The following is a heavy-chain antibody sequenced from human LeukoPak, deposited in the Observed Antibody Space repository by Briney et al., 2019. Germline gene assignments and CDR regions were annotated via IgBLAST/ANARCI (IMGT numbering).Heavy chain of an antibody. J-gene: IGHJ4*02. CDR3: ARLYYYGSGSYGYYFDY. CDR2: IYSGGST. Sequence: GGSLRLSCAASGFTFSSYGMNWVRQTPGKGLEWVSVIYSGGSTYYADSVKGRFTISRDNSKNTLYLQMNSLRAEDTAVYYCARLYYYGSGSYGYYFDYWGQGTLVTVSS. CDR1: GFTFSSYG. V-gene: IGHV3-53*01. D-gene: IGHD3-10*01.